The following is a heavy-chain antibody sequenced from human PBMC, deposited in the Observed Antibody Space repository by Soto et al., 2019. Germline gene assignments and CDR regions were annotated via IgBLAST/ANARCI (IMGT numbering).Heavy chain of an antibody. Sequence: ASVKVSCKASGYTFTSYGISWVRQAPGQGLEWMGWISAYNGNTNYAQKLQGRVTMTTDTSTSTAYMELRSLRSDDTAVYYCARDLRLAAAYYYNMDVWGKGTTVTVSS. D-gene: IGHD6-13*01. CDR2: ISAYNGNT. V-gene: IGHV1-18*01. J-gene: IGHJ6*03. CDR3: ARDLRLAAAYYYNMDV. CDR1: GYTFTSYG.